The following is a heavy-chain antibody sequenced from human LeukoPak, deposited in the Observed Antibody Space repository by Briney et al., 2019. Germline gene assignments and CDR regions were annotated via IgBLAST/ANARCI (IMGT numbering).Heavy chain of an antibody. CDR2: IYSSGST. CDR1: GFTVSSNY. Sequence: GGSLRLSCAASGFTVSSNYMSWVRQAPGKGLEWVSVIYSSGSTYYADSVKGRFTISRDNSKNTLYLQMNSLRAEDTAVYYCARGERWLYFDYWGQGTLVTVSS. V-gene: IGHV3-53*01. CDR3: ARGERWLYFDY. J-gene: IGHJ4*02. D-gene: IGHD5-24*01.